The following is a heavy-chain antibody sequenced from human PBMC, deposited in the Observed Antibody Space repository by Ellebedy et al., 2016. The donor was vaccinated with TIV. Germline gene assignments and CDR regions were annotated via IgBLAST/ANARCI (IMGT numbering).Heavy chain of an antibody. J-gene: IGHJ5*02. CDR2: MYYSGTT. V-gene: IGHV4-39*01. D-gene: IGHD3-10*01. CDR3: ARWFGELLYVRWFDP. Sequence: GSLRLSCTVSGGSIDSSSNYWGWIRQPPGKGLEWIGSMYYSGTTYYNPSLKSRVTISVDTSKRQFSLKLTSVTAADTAVYYCARWFGELLYVRWFDPWGQGTLVTVSS. CDR1: GGSIDSSSNY.